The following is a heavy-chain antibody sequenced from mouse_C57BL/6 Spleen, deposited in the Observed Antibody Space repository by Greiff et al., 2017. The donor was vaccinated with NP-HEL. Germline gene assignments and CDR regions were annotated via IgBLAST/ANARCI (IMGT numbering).Heavy chain of an antibody. J-gene: IGHJ3*01. CDR3: ARDGYDETWFAY. D-gene: IGHD2-2*01. V-gene: IGHV1-81*01. CDR1: GYTFTSYG. CDR2: IYPRSGNT. Sequence: VQRVESGAELARPGASVKLSCKASGYTFTSYGISWVKQRTGQGLEWIGEIYPRSGNTYYNEKFKGKATLTADKSSSTAYMELRSLTSEDSAVYFCARDGYDETWFAYWGQGTLVTVSA.